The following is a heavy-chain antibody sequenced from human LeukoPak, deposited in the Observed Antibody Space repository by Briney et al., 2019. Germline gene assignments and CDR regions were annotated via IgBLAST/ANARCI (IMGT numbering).Heavy chain of an antibody. CDR1: GYSFTTYW. D-gene: IGHD1-1*01. V-gene: IGHV5-51*01. Sequence: GESLKISCQGSGYSFTTYWVGWVRQMPGKGLEWMGIIYPGDSDTRYSPSFQGQVTISADKSTNTAYLQLSSLKASDTAIYYCATRAKYNSGGYFDYWGQGTLVTVCS. CDR3: ATRAKYNSGGYFDY. CDR2: IYPGDSDT. J-gene: IGHJ4*02.